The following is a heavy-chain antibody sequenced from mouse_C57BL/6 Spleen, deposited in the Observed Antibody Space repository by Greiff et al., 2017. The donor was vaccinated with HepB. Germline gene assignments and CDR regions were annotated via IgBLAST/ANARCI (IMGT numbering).Heavy chain of an antibody. J-gene: IGHJ2*01. Sequence: ESGPGLVKPSQSLSLTCSVTGYSITSGYYWNWIRQFPGNKLEWMGYISYDGSNNYNPSLKNRISITRDTSKNQFLLKLNSVTTEDTATYYCARAMVTSFDYWGQGTTLTVSS. V-gene: IGHV3-6*01. D-gene: IGHD2-2*01. CDR3: ARAMVTSFDY. CDR1: GYSITSGYY. CDR2: ISYDGSN.